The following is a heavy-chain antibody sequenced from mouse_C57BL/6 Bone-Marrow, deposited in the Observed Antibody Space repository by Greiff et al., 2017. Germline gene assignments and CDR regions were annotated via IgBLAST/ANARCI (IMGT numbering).Heavy chain of an antibody. CDR2: INPNNGGT. V-gene: IGHV1-26*01. CDR3: ASGEYGSRPAY. D-gene: IGHD1-1*01. CDR1: GYTFTDYY. Sequence: EVQLQQSGPELVKPGASVKISCKASGYTFTDYYMNWVKQSHGKSLEWIGDINPNNGGTSYNQKFKGKATLTVDKSSSTAYMELRSLTSEDSAVYDCASGEYGSRPAYWGQGTLVTVSA. J-gene: IGHJ3*01.